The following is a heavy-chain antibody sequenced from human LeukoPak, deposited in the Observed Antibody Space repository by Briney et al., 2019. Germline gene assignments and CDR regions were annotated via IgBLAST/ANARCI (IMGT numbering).Heavy chain of an antibody. D-gene: IGHD3-22*01. CDR3: ALSNGGYYDSGRDDAFDI. J-gene: IGHJ3*02. V-gene: IGHV3-30*03. CDR2: ISYDGSNK. CDR1: GFTFSSYG. Sequence: GGSLRLSCAASGFTFSSYGMHWVRQAPGKGLEWVAVISYDGSNKYYADSVKGRFTISRDNSKNTLYLQMNSLRAEDTAVYYCALSNGGYYDSGRDDAFDIWGQGTMVTVSS.